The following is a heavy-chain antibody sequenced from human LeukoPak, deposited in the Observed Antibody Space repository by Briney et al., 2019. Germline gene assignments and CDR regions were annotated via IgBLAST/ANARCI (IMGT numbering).Heavy chain of an antibody. CDR2: TRTKINGRTT. V-gene: IGHV3-49*04. D-gene: IGHD3-3*01. CDR3: SRSRSIFGVVITPNDY. Sequence: GGSLRLSGTTSGFTFGDTDMNWVRQAPGKGLEWVGFTRTKINGRTTEYADSVKGRFTISRDDSKSIAYLQMKSLKTEDTGVYYCSRSRSIFGVVITPNDYWGQGTLVTVSS. J-gene: IGHJ4*02. CDR1: GFTFGDTD.